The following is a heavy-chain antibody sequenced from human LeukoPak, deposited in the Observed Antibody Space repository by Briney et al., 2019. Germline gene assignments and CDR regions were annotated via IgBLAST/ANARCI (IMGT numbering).Heavy chain of an antibody. CDR3: ARRAVADYYYYNMDV. D-gene: IGHD6-19*01. Sequence: GASVKVSCKASGYTFTSYDINWVRQATGQGLEWMGWMNPNSGNTGYAQKFQGRVTITRNTSISTACMELSSLRSEDTAVYYCARRAVADYYYYNMDVWGKGTTVTVSS. V-gene: IGHV1-8*03. CDR2: MNPNSGNT. J-gene: IGHJ6*03. CDR1: GYTFTSYD.